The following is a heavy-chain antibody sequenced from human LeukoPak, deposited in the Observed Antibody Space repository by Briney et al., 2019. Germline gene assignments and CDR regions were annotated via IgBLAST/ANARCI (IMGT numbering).Heavy chain of an antibody. D-gene: IGHD1-26*01. J-gene: IGHJ4*02. CDR2: ISSSSSTI. CDR3: ARDRGGSYSAIDY. V-gene: IGHV3-48*04. CDR1: GFIFSSYS. Sequence: GGSLRLSCAASGFIFSSYSMHWVRQAPGKGLEWVSFISSSSSTIYYADSVKGRFTISRDNAKNSLYLQMNSLRAEDTAVYYCARDRGGSYSAIDYWGQGTLVTVSS.